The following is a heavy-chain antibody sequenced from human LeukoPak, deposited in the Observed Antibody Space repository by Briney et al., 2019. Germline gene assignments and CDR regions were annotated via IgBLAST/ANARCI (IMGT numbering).Heavy chain of an antibody. CDR2: INSDGSST. CDR1: GFTFSSYW. Sequence: PGGSLRLSCAASGFTFSSYWMHWVRQAPGKGLVWVSRINSDGSSTSYADSVKGRFTISRDNAKNTLYLQMNSLRAEDTAVYYCARDRGRIAATGTRSACEYWGQGTLVTVSS. V-gene: IGHV3-74*01. CDR3: ARDRGRIAATGTRSACEY. J-gene: IGHJ4*02. D-gene: IGHD6-13*01.